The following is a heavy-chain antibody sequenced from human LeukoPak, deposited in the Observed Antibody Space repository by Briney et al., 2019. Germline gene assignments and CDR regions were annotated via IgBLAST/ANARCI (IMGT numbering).Heavy chain of an antibody. Sequence: SETLSLTCSVSGGSISRPDHYWSWIRQHPGKGLEWIGYIYYSGSTYYNPSLKSRVTISVDTSKNQFSLKLSSVTAADTAVYYCARGGGSLDYWGQGTLVTVSS. J-gene: IGHJ4*02. CDR3: ARGGGSLDY. CDR1: GGSISRPDHY. V-gene: IGHV4-31*03. D-gene: IGHD1-26*01. CDR2: IYYSGST.